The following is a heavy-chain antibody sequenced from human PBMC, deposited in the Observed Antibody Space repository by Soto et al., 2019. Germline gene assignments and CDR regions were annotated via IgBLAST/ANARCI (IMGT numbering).Heavy chain of an antibody. J-gene: IGHJ4*02. D-gene: IGHD1-26*01. CDR1: GFTFSSYG. CDR3: AKGKSGSWPYYFDY. Sequence: QVQLVESGGGVVQPGRSLRLSCAASGFTFSSYGMHWVRQAPGKGLEWVTVIWYDGTNKYYADSVKGRFTTSRDNSKNTLYLQLNSLRAEDTALYYCAKGKSGSWPYYFDYWGQGTPVTVSS. CDR2: IWYDGTNK. V-gene: IGHV3-33*06.